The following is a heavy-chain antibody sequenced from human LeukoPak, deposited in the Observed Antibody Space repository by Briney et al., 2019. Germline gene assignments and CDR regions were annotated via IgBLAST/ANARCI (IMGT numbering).Heavy chain of an antibody. CDR3: ARDCRGYSYGYVCSFDY. D-gene: IGHD5-18*01. V-gene: IGHV1-69*04. Sequence: GSSVKVSCKASGGTFSSYAIIWVRQAPGQGLEWMGRIIPILGIANYAQKFQGRVTITADKSTSTAYMELSSLRSEDTAVYYCARDCRGYSYGYVCSFDYWGQGTLVTVSS. CDR2: IIPILGIA. J-gene: IGHJ4*02. CDR1: GGTFSSYA.